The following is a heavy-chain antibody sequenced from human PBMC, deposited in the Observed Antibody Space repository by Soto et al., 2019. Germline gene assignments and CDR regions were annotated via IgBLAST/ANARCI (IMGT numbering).Heavy chain of an antibody. CDR1: GFTFSSYA. Sequence: EVQLLESGGGLVQPGGSLRLSCAASGFTFSSYAMNWVRQAPGKGLEWVSVISGSGGSTYYADSVKGRFTISRDNSKNSLYLQMNSLTAEDTAVYYCAKRATGTYFDYWGQGTLVTVSS. J-gene: IGHJ4*02. V-gene: IGHV3-23*01. CDR3: AKRATGTYFDY. D-gene: IGHD1-1*01. CDR2: ISGSGGST.